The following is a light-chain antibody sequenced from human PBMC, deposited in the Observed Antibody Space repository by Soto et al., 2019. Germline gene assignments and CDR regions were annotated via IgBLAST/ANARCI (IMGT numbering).Light chain of an antibody. CDR1: QSVSSY. Sequence: EIVLTQSPATLSLSPGERATLSCRASQSVSSYLAWYQQKPGQAPRLLIYGASNRATGIPARFSGSGSGTDFTLTISSLEPEDFAVYYCQQRSNWPLSTFGQGTRLEIK. CDR3: QQRSNWPLST. J-gene: IGKJ5*01. V-gene: IGKV3-11*01. CDR2: GAS.